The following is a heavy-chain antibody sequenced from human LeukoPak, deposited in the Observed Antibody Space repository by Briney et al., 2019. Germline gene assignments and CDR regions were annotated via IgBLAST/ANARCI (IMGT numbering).Heavy chain of an antibody. Sequence: GESLKTSWEGSGYSFTNYWIGWVRQMPGKGLEWLGFTHPGDSDTRYSPSFQGQVTISADKSISTAYLQWSSLKASDTAMYYCARLNWNHDFDYWGQGTLVTVSS. CDR3: ARLNWNHDFDY. V-gene: IGHV5-51*01. J-gene: IGHJ4*02. CDR1: GYSFTNYW. D-gene: IGHD1-1*01. CDR2: THPGDSDT.